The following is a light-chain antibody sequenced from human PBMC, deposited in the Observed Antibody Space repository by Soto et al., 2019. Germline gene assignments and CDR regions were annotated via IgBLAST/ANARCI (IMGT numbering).Light chain of an antibody. V-gene: IGKV3-20*01. CDR2: GAS. J-gene: IGKJ4*01. CDR1: QSISSTY. Sequence: EIVLTQSPGTLSLSPGGRATLSCRASQSISSTYLAWYQQKRGQAPRLLIYGASSRATGIPDRFSGSGSGTDFTLTISRLEPEDFALYYCQQYGGSLTFGGGAKVDNK. CDR3: QQYGGSLT.